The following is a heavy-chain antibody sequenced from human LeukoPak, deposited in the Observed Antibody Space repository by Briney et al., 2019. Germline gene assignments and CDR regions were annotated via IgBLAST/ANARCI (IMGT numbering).Heavy chain of an antibody. D-gene: IGHD4-17*01. Sequence: SVKVSCKAPGFTLTSSAMQWVRQARGQRLEWIGWIVVGSGNTNYAQKFQERVTITRDMSTSTAYMELSSLRSEDTAVYYCAAGTTVTNFVNYWGQGTLVAVSS. CDR1: GFTLTSSA. V-gene: IGHV1-58*02. J-gene: IGHJ4*02. CDR2: IVVGSGNT. CDR3: AAGTTVTNFVNY.